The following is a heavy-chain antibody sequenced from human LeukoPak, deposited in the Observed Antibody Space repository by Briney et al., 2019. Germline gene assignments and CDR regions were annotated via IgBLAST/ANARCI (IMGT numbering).Heavy chain of an antibody. CDR3: ARESSSGDAFDI. CDR2: INPNSGGT. Sequence: GASVKVSRKASGYTFTGYYMHWVRQAPGQGLEWMGWINPNSGGTNYAQKFQGRVTMTRDTSISTAYMELSRLRSDDTAVYYCARESSSGDAFDIWGQGTMVTVSS. V-gene: IGHV1-2*02. CDR1: GYTFTGYY. D-gene: IGHD6-19*01. J-gene: IGHJ3*02.